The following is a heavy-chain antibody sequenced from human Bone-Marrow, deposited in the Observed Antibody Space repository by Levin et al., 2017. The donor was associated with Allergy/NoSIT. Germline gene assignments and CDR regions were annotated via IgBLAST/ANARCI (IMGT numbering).Heavy chain of an antibody. J-gene: IGHJ4*02. CDR3: AREGSWSSTWLGNYYFDY. CDR2: IGGDNYTK. V-gene: IGHV3-48*01. D-gene: IGHD6-13*01. Sequence: GGSLRLSCDASGSTFSSYGIIWVRQAPGKGLEWVSYIGGDNYTKYYADSVKGRFTISRDNVKKSLYLQMNSLRGEDTAVYYCAREGSWSSTWLGNYYFDYWGQGTLVTVSS. CDR1: GSTFSSYG.